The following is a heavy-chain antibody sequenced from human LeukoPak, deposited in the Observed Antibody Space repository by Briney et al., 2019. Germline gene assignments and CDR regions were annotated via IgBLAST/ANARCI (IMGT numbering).Heavy chain of an antibody. CDR3: ARGDFWSLKGNYFDY. CDR1: GVSISSYY. D-gene: IGHD3-3*01. J-gene: IGHJ4*02. V-gene: IGHV4-59*01. Sequence: SETLSLSCTVSGVSISSYYWSWIRQPPGKGLEWIGYIYYSGSTNYNPSLKSRVAISVDTSKNEFSLKLRSVTAADTAVYYCARGDFWSLKGNYFDYWGQGSLVTVSS. CDR2: IYYSGST.